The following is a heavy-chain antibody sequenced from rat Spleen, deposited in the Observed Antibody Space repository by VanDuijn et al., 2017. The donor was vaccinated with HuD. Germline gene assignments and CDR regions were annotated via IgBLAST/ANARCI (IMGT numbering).Heavy chain of an antibody. Sequence: EVQLQESGPGLVKPSQSLSLTCSVTGYSITTNYWDWIRKFPGNKMEWIGHISYSGSTSYNPSLKSRISITRDTSKNQFFLQLNSVTTEDTATYYCARRRGQVYNNYFDYWGQGVMVTVFS. D-gene: IGHD1-10*01. CDR3: ARRRGQVYNNYFDY. V-gene: IGHV3-1*01. CDR1: GYSITTNY. CDR2: ISYSGST. J-gene: IGHJ2*01.